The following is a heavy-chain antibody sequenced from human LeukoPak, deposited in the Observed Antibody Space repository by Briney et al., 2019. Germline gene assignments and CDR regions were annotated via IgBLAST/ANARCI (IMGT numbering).Heavy chain of an antibody. V-gene: IGHV3-9*01. J-gene: IGHJ6*04. Sequence: GGSLRLSCVASGFTFDDYAMDWVRHGPGKGLEWVSGISWNSYSTVYADFVKGRFTISRDNAKTSLYLQMNSLRAEDTAVYYCAELGITMIGGVWGKGTTVTISS. CDR3: AELGITMIGGV. CDR1: GFTFDDYA. D-gene: IGHD3-10*02. CDR2: ISWNSYST.